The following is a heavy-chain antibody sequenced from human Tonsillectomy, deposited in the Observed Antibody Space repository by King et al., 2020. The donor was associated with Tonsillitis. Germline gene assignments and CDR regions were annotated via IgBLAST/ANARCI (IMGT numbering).Heavy chain of an antibody. J-gene: IGHJ4*02. CDR1: GGSISSSSYY. Sequence: QLQESGPGLVKPSETLSLTCTVSGGSISSSSYYWGWIRQPPGKGLEWIGSIDYSGSTYYNPSLKSRVTISVDTSKNQFSLKLSSVTAADTAVYYCARHSSGWYRDYWGQGTLVTVSS. CDR3: ARHSSGWYRDY. CDR2: IDYSGST. V-gene: IGHV4-39*01. D-gene: IGHD6-19*01.